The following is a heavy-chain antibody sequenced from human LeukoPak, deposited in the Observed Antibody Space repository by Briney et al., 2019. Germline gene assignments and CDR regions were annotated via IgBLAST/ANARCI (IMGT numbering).Heavy chain of an antibody. D-gene: IGHD3-3*01. Sequence: GGSLRLSCAASGFTFSSYAMHWVRQAPGKGLEWVAVISYDGSNKYYADSVKGRFTISRDNSKDTLYLQMNSLRAEDTAVYYCARDLGEDYDFWSGYLISGSFDYWGQGTLVTVSS. CDR3: ARDLGEDYDFWSGYLISGSFDY. CDR2: ISYDGSNK. V-gene: IGHV3-30-3*01. CDR1: GFTFSSYA. J-gene: IGHJ4*02.